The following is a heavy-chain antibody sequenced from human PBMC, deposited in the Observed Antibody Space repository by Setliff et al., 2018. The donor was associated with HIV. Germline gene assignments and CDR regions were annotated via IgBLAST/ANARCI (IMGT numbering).Heavy chain of an antibody. V-gene: IGHV1-18*01. J-gene: IGHJ6*03. CDR3: ARVPVSNYYYYMDV. CDR1: GYTFINYH. CDR2: ISASSVNT. Sequence: ASVKVSCKASGYTFINYHITWVRQAPGQGLEWVGSISASSVNTNYTQGRVTMATDISTSTAYMELRSLRSADSAVYYCARVPVSNYYYYMDVWGKGTTVTVSS.